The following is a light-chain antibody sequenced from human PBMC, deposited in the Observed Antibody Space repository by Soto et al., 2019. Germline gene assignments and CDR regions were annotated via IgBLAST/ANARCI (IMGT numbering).Light chain of an antibody. V-gene: IGKV1-5*01. CDR2: DAS. J-gene: IGKJ5*01. CDR3: QQYNNYSPWT. CDR1: QSISNW. Sequence: DIQMTQSPSTLSASVGDRVTIACRASQSISNWLAWYQQKPGKAPKLLIYDASTLESGVPSRFSGSGSGTEFTLTISSLQPDDFATYYCQQYNNYSPWTFGQGTRLEIK.